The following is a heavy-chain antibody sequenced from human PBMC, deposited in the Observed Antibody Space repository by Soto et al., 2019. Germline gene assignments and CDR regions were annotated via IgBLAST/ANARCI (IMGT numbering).Heavy chain of an antibody. CDR1: GFTFTSSA. CDR2: IVVGSGNT. J-gene: IGHJ6*02. Sequence: SVKVSCKASGFTFTSSAVQWVRQARGQRLEWIGWIVVGSGNTNYAQKFQERVTITRDMSTSTAYMELSSLRSEDTAVYYCAADAGSGSYYYYYGMDVWGQGTTVTVSS. V-gene: IGHV1-58*01. D-gene: IGHD1-26*01. CDR3: AADAGSGSYYYYYGMDV.